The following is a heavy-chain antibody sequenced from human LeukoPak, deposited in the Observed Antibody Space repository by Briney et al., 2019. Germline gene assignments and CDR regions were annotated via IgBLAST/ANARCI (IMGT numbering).Heavy chain of an antibody. J-gene: IGHJ3*02. Sequence: ASVKVSCKASGYTFTSYDINWVRQATGQGLEWMGWMNPNSGNTGYAQKFQGRVTMTRNTSISTAYMELSSLRSEDTAVYYCAREGSGTCSGGSCNRDAFDIWGQGTMVTVSS. V-gene: IGHV1-8*01. CDR3: AREGSGTCSGGSCNRDAFDI. CDR2: MNPNSGNT. CDR1: GYTFTSYD. D-gene: IGHD2-15*01.